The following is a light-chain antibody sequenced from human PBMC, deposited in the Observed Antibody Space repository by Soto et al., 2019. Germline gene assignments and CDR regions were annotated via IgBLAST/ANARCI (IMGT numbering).Light chain of an antibody. Sequence: QSALTQPPSASGSPGQSVTISCTGTSSDVGRYDYVSWYQQHPGEAPKLIIYDVSERSSGVPDRFSGSKSGNTASLTVSGLQADDEADYYCLSHAGSSVVIGGGTQLTVL. J-gene: IGLJ2*01. CDR1: SSDVGRYDY. V-gene: IGLV2-8*01. CDR2: DVS. CDR3: LSHAGSSVV.